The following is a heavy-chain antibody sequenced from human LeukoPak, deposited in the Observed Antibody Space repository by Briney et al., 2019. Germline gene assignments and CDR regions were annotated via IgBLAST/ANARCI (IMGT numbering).Heavy chain of an antibody. V-gene: IGHV5-51*01. J-gene: IGHJ3*02. D-gene: IGHD6-19*01. CDR2: IYPGDSDT. CDR1: GYSFTSYW. Sequence: GESLKISCKGSGYSFTSYWIGWGRQMPGKGLGWMGIIYPGDSDTRYSPSFQGQVTISADKSIITAYLQWSSLKASDTAMYYCARHYSSRSAFDIWGQGTMVTVS. CDR3: ARHYSSRSAFDI.